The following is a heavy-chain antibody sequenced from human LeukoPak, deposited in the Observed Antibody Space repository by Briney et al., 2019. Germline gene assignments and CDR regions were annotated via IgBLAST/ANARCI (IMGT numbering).Heavy chain of an antibody. CDR1: GGAISSYY. Sequence: SETLSLTCFVSGGAISSYYWSWIRQPPGKGLEWIGYIYYSGSTNYNPSLKSRVTISVDTSKNQLSLKLSSVTAADTAVYYCARTSKGIAARADYWGQGTLVTVSS. J-gene: IGHJ4*02. V-gene: IGHV4-59*01. CDR2: IYYSGST. D-gene: IGHD6-6*01. CDR3: ARTSKGIAARADY.